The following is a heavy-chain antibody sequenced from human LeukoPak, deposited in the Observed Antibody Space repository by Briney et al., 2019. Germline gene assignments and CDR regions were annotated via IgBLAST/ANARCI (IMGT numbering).Heavy chain of an antibody. CDR2: INWNGGST. CDR1: GFTFDDYG. V-gene: IGHV3-20*04. J-gene: IGHJ5*02. CDR3: ARGGGYSYGPPGGFDP. Sequence: GGSLRLSCAASGFTFDDYGMSWVRQAPGKGLEWVSGINWNGGSTGYADSVRGRFTISRDNAKNSLYLQMNRLRAEDTALYYCARGGGYSYGPPGGFDPWGQGTLVIVSS. D-gene: IGHD5-18*01.